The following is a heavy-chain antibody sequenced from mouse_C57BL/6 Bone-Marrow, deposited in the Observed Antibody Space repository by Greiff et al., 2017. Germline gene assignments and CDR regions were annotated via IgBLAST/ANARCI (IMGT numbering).Heavy chain of an antibody. Sequence: VQLQQSGAELVKPGASVKISCKASGYAFSSYWMNWVKQRPGKGLEWIGQIYPGDGDTNYNGKFKGKATLTADKSSSTAYMQLSSLNSEYSAVYFYSSDLYYYAIDYWGQGTSATVSS. CDR3: SSDLYYYAIDY. V-gene: IGHV1-80*01. J-gene: IGHJ4*01. D-gene: IGHD2-13*01. CDR1: GYAFSSYW. CDR2: IYPGDGDT.